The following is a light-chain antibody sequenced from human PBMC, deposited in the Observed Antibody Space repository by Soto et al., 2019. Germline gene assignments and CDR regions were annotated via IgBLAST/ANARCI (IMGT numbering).Light chain of an antibody. CDR2: GAS. J-gene: IGKJ1*01. V-gene: IGKV1-5*01. Sequence: DIQMTQSPSTLSAPVGDRVTITCRASQSISSWLAWYQQKPGKAPKLLIYGASSLESGVPSRFSGSGSGTEFTLTISSLQPDDFATYYCQQYNSYSRTFGQGTKVDIK. CDR3: QQYNSYSRT. CDR1: QSISSW.